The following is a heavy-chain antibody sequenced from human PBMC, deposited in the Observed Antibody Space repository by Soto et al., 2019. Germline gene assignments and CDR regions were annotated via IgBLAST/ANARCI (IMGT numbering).Heavy chain of an antibody. CDR3: ARPNLTTVTNRFDY. J-gene: IGHJ4*02. Sequence: GGSLRLSCAASGFTFSSYAMHWVRQAPGKGLEWVAVISYDGSNKYYADSVKGRFTISRDNSKNTLYLQMNSLRAEDTAVYYCARPNLTTVTNRFDYWGQGTLVTVSS. CDR2: ISYDGSNK. D-gene: IGHD4-17*01. CDR1: GFTFSSYA. V-gene: IGHV3-30-3*01.